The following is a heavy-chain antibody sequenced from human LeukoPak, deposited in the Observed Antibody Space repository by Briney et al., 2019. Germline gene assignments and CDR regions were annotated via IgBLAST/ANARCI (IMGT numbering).Heavy chain of an antibody. J-gene: IGHJ4*02. V-gene: IGHV4-4*02. CDR2: IYHSGST. Sequence: SETLSLTCAVSGGSISSSHKWSWVRQPPGKGLAWMGEIYHSGSTNYNPSLKSRITLSIDESKNQFSLKLNSVTAADTAVYYCARLDYGGNSYYFDFWGQGTLVTVSS. D-gene: IGHD4-23*01. CDR3: ARLDYGGNSYYFDF. CDR1: GGSISSSHK.